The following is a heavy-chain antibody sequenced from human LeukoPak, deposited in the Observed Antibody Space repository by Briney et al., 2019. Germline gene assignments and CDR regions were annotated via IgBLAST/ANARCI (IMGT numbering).Heavy chain of an antibody. V-gene: IGHV3-11*04. CDR1: GFTFSDYY. CDR3: AANGRAAAADY. J-gene: IGHJ4*02. Sequence: KAGGSLRLSCAASGFTFSDYYMSWIRQAPGKGLEWVSYISSSGSTIYYADSVKGRFTISRDNPKNTLYLQMNSLRAEDTAVYYCAANGRAAAADYWGQGTLVTVSS. D-gene: IGHD6-13*01. CDR2: ISSSGSTI.